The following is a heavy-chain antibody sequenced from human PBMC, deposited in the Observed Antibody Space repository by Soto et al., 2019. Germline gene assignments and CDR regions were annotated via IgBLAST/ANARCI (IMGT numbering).Heavy chain of an antibody. CDR3: ARDGYNPYWFAT. J-gene: IGHJ5*02. CDR2: IYNDGNT. Sequence: LRLSCAPSGLSVSNNYMSWVRQAPGKGLEWVSIIYNDGNTYYADSVRGRFTISRDNSKNTLSLQMNRLRAEDTAVYYCARDGYNPYWFATWGQGTLVTVSS. V-gene: IGHV3-53*01. CDR1: GLSVSNNY. D-gene: IGHD1-20*01.